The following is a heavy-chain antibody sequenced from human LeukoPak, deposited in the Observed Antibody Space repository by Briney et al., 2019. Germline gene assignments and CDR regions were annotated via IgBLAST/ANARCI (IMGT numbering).Heavy chain of an antibody. D-gene: IGHD6-6*01. V-gene: IGHV5-51*01. Sequence: GESLKISCKGSIYSFTSSWIGWVRQMPGKGLEWMGIIYPGDSDTRYSPSFQGQVTISADKSISTAYLQWSSLKASDTAMYYCARRLYSSSSCFDYWGQGTLVTVSS. CDR3: ARRLYSSSSCFDY. J-gene: IGHJ4*02. CDR1: IYSFTSSW. CDR2: IYPGDSDT.